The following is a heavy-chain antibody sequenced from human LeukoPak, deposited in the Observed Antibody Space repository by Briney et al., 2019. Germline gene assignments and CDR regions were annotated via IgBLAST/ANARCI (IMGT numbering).Heavy chain of an antibody. CDR2: IRYDGNNK. J-gene: IGHJ1*01. CDR1: GFTFSSYG. V-gene: IGHV3-30*02. D-gene: IGHD6-19*01. Sequence: GGSLRLSCAASGFTFSSYGMHWVRQAPGKGLEWVLFIRYDGNNKYYADSVKGRFTISRDNSKNTLYLQMSSLRAEDTAVYYCARGGKIALAGTRSPQYFQHWGQGTLVTVPS. CDR3: ARGGKIALAGTRSPQYFQH.